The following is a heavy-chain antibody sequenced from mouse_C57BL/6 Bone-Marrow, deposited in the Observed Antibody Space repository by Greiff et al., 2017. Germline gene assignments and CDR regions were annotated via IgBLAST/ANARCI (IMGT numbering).Heavy chain of an antibody. CDR2: INPGSGGT. J-gene: IGHJ3*01. CDR1: GYAFTNYL. CDR3: ARSKNGDSWFAY. Sequence: QVQLKQSGAELVRPGTSVKVSCKASGYAFTNYLIEWVKQRPGQGLEWIGVINPGSGGTTYNEKFKGKATLTADKSSSTAYMQLSSLTSEDSAVYFCARSKNGDSWFAYWGQGTLVTVSA. V-gene: IGHV1-54*01. D-gene: IGHD4-1*01.